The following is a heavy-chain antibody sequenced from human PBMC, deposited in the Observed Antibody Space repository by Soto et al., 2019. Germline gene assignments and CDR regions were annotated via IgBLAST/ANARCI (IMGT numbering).Heavy chain of an antibody. Sequence: QVQLVDPGGGVVQPGRSLRLSCAASGFTFSSDGMHWVRQAPGTGLEWVAVIWYDGSNKYYADSVKGRFTISRDNSKNTLYMQMNSLRAEDMAVYDCARGLYYGSGSYLSWGQGTLVTGS. CDR1: GFTFSSDG. D-gene: IGHD3-10*01. CDR3: ARGLYYGSGSYLS. V-gene: IGHV3-33*01. J-gene: IGHJ4*02. CDR2: IWYDGSNK.